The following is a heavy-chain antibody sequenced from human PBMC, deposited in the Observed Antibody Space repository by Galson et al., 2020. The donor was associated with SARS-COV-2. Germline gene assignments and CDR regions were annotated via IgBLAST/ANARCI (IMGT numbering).Heavy chain of an antibody. Sequence: SLKISCAASGFTFDDYAMHWVRQAPGKGLEWVSGISWNSGSIGYADSVKGRFTISRDNAKNSLYLQMNSLRAEDTALYYCAKLPGSYYGDAFDIWGQGTMVTVSS. D-gene: IGHD1-26*01. CDR3: AKLPGSYYGDAFDI. J-gene: IGHJ3*02. V-gene: IGHV3-9*01. CDR1: GFTFDDYA. CDR2: ISWNSGSI.